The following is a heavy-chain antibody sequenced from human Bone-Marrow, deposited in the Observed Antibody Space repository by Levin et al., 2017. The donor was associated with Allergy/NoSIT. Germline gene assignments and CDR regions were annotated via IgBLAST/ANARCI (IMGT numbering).Heavy chain of an antibody. D-gene: IGHD4-23*01. Sequence: GESLKISCEISGFTFTDHWINWVRQMPGKGLEWVGNIDPHDSFTNYSPSFQGHVTISADKSINTAYLQWSNLKASDNAIYYCVSRTGPYGGYFDYWGQGTLVTVSS. CDR2: IDPHDSFT. V-gene: IGHV5-10-1*01. CDR3: VSRTGPYGGYFDY. J-gene: IGHJ4*02. CDR1: GFTFTDHW.